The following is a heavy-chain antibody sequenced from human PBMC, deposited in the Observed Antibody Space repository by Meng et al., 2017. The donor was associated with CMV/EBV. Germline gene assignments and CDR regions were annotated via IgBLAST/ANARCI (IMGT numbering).Heavy chain of an antibody. V-gene: IGHV3-48*03. CDR2: ISSSGTTI. J-gene: IGHJ6*02. CDR3: ARDWGDAIMPHLSKGLDV. CDR1: GFNFSTYE. D-gene: IGHD2-2*01. Sequence: GESLKISCAASGFNFSTYEMNWVRQAPGKGLEWVSDISSSGTTIYYAGSVKGRFTTSRDNSKRSMSLQMNNLKDEHTAVYYCARDWGDAIMPHLSKGLDVWGQGTTVTVSS.